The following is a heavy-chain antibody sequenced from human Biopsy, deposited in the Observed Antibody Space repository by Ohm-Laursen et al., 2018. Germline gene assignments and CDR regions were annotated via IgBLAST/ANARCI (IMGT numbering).Heavy chain of an antibody. Sequence: SSVKVSCKASGGSFSTYAVSWVRQAPGQGLEWMGWIRPLNGDTKYGQKFQDRVTMTTGTSTSTVYMELTSLRSDDTAVYYCARGEVTFGELIVSLDSWGQGTLVTVSS. CDR2: IRPLNGDT. D-gene: IGHD3-16*02. CDR1: GGSFSTYA. CDR3: ARGEVTFGELIVSLDS. J-gene: IGHJ4*02. V-gene: IGHV1-18*04.